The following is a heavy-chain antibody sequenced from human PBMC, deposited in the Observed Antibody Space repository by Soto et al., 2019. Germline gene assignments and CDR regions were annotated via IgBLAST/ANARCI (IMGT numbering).Heavy chain of an antibody. J-gene: IGHJ6*02. V-gene: IGHV5-10-1*01. CDR2: IDPSDSYT. D-gene: IGHD2-2*01. CDR1: GDSFTSYL. Sequence: PVQPLKISSKGSGDSFTSYLISWVRQIPGKGLEWMGRIDPSDSYTNYSPSFQGHVTISADKSISTAYLQWSSLKASDTAMYYCASSPRGYCSSSSCRELGNYYGMDVWGQGTTVTVSS. CDR3: ASSPRGYCSSSSCRELGNYYGMDV.